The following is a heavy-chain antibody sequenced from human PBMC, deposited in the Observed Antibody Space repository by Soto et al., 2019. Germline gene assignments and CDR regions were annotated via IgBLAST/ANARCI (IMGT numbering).Heavy chain of an antibody. V-gene: IGHV4-34*01. CDR3: ARAPDLDYYDSSGGNWFDP. D-gene: IGHD3-22*01. J-gene: IGHJ5*02. Sequence: LETLSLTCAVYGGSFSGYYWSWIRQPPGKGLEWIGEINHSGSTNYNPSLKSRVTISVDTSKNQFSLKLSSVTAADTAVYYCARAPDLDYYDSSGGNWFDPWGQGTLVTVSS. CDR1: GGSFSGYY. CDR2: INHSGST.